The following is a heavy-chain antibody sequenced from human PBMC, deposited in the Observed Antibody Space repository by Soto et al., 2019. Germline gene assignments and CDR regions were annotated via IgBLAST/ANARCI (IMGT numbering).Heavy chain of an antibody. J-gene: IGHJ6*02. Sequence: QLQLQESGPGLVKPSETLSLSCTVSGGSISSSFYWGWIRQPPGKGLECIGSIYGTGNTYYNPSRNGRVTISADTSRNQFFLHLISVTAADTAVYYCRSSSRYSTDVWGQGATVTVSS. CDR1: GGSISSSFY. CDR3: RSSSRYSTDV. CDR2: IYGTGNT. V-gene: IGHV4-39*01. D-gene: IGHD6-19*01.